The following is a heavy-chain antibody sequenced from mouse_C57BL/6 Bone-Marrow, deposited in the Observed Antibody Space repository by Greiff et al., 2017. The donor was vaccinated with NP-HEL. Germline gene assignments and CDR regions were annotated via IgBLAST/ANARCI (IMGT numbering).Heavy chain of an antibody. J-gene: IGHJ1*03. Sequence: VQLQQPGAELVMPGASVKLSCKASGYTFTSYWMHWVKQRPGQGLEWIGEIDPSDSYTKYNQKFKGKSTLTVDKSSSTAYMQLSRLTSEDSAVYYCARGRGGRYFDVWGTGTTVTVSS. CDR1: GYTFTSYW. D-gene: IGHD1-1*02. CDR2: IDPSDSYT. V-gene: IGHV1-69*01. CDR3: ARGRGGRYFDV.